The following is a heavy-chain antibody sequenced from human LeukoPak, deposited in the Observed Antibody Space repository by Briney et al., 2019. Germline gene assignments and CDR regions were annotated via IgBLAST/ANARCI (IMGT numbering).Heavy chain of an antibody. D-gene: IGHD1-14*01. CDR2: INAGNGNT. V-gene: IGHV1-3*03. J-gene: IGHJ6*03. CDR1: GYTFTSYA. Sequence: GASVKVSCKASGYTFTSYAMHWVRQAPGQRLEWMGWINAGNGNTKYSQEFQGRVTITRDTSASTAYMELSSLRSEDMAVYYCARDLYPEGDYYYMDVWGKGTTVTVSS. CDR3: ARDLYPEGDYYYMDV.